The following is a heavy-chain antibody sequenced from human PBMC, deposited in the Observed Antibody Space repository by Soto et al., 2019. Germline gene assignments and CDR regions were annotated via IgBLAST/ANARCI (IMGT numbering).Heavy chain of an antibody. CDR1: GYTFTSYG. J-gene: IGHJ6*02. Sequence: ASVKVSCKASGYTFTSYGISWVRQAPGQGLEWMGWISAYNGNTNYAQKLQGRVTMTTDTSTSTAYMELRSLGSDDTAVYYCARGGSSWYSYYYGMDVWGQGTTVTVSS. V-gene: IGHV1-18*04. CDR3: ARGGSSWYSYYYGMDV. D-gene: IGHD6-13*01. CDR2: ISAYNGNT.